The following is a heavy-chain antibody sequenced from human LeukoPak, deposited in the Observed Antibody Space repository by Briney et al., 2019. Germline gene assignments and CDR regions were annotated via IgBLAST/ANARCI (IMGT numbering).Heavy chain of an antibody. V-gene: IGHV3-30*03. J-gene: IGHJ4*02. D-gene: IGHD3-22*01. CDR1: GFTFSSYG. CDR3: ASGPVYYDSSGYSAPGDY. CDR2: VSSDGSNK. Sequence: GGSLRLSCAASGFTFSSYGMHWVRQAPGKGMEWVAVVSSDGSNKYDADSVRGRFILARDNSKNTLYLQMNSLRAEDTAVYYCASGPVYYDSSGYSAPGDYWGQGTLVTVPS.